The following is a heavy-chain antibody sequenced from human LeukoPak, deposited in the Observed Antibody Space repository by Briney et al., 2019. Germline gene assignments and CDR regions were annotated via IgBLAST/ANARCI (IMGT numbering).Heavy chain of an antibody. CDR3: AATNWFDP. CDR2: MNPKSDNT. J-gene: IGHJ5*02. Sequence: ASVKVSCKASGYTFTGYYMHWVRQATGQGLEWMGWMNPKSDNTGYAQKFQGRVTMTRNTSISTAYMELSSLRSEDTAVYYCAATNWFDPWGQGTLVTVSS. V-gene: IGHV1-8*02. CDR1: GYTFTGYY.